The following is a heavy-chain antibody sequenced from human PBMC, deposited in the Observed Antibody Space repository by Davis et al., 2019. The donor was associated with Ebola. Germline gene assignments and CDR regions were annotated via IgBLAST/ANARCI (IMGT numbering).Heavy chain of an antibody. J-gene: IGHJ4*02. D-gene: IGHD3-10*01. CDR2: ISYDGSNK. CDR3: ARVPGKLLWFGEPPDY. Sequence: GESLKISCAASGFTFSSYWMHWVRQAPGKGLEWVAVISYDGSNKYYADSVKGRFTISRDNSKNTLYLQMNSLRAEDTAVYYCARVPGKLLWFGEPPDYWGLGTLVTVSS. CDR1: GFTFSSYW. V-gene: IGHV3-30*03.